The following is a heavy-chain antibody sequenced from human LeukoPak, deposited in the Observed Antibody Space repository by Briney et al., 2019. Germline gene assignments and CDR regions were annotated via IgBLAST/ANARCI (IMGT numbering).Heavy chain of an antibody. D-gene: IGHD3-22*01. CDR2: ISGRGEFI. J-gene: IGHJ4*02. CDR1: GFTFTDYW. Sequence: GGSLRLSCAASGFTFTDYWMHWIRQTPGKGLEWVSSISGRGEFIYYVDSVRGRFTISRDNGKNSLYLQMNSLRPEDTAVYYCARDDSHGYHFFDSWGQGTLVTVSS. V-gene: IGHV3-21*01. CDR3: ARDDSHGYHFFDS.